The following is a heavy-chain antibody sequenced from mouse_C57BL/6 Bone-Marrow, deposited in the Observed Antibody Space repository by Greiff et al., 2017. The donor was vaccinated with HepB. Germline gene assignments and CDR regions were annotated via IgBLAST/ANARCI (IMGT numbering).Heavy chain of an antibody. Sequence: VHLVESGPGLVAPSQSLSITCTVSGFSLTSYAISWVRQPPGKGLEWLGVIWTGGGTKYNSALKSRLSISKDNSKSQVFLKMNSLQTDDTARYYCARLLLRCTGYFDVWGTGTTVTVAS. J-gene: IGHJ1*03. D-gene: IGHD1-1*01. CDR1: GFSLTSYA. CDR3: ARLLLRCTGYFDV. CDR2: IWTGGGT. V-gene: IGHV2-9-1*01.